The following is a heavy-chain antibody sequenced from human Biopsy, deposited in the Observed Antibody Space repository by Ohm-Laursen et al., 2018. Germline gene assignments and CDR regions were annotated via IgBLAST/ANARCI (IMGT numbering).Heavy chain of an antibody. V-gene: IGHV1-2*02. J-gene: IGHJ6*02. D-gene: IGHD3-9*01. CDR2: INPNSGNA. Sequence: AASVKVSCKPSGFSFTGYYIHWVRQAPGHGLEWMGWINPNSGNANYAQSFQGRLTVTRDTSISTAYMELTSLTFDDTAIYYCARVPAYPSIDGYYGLDLWGQGTTVIVSS. CDR1: GFSFTGYY. CDR3: ARVPAYPSIDGYYGLDL.